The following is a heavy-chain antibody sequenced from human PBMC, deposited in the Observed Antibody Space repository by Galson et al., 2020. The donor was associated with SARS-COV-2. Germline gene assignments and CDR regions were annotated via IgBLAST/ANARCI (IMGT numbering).Heavy chain of an antibody. Sequence: SQTLSLTCTVSGGSISSYYWSWIRQPPGKGLEWIGYIYYSGSTNYNPSLKSRVTISVDTSKNQFSLKLSSVTAADTAVYYCAREALDYYDSSGYSEGYFDYWGQGTLVTVSA. CDR1: GGSISSYY. V-gene: IGHV4-59*01. CDR3: AREALDYYDSSGYSEGYFDY. CDR2: IYYSGST. J-gene: IGHJ4*02. D-gene: IGHD3-22*01.